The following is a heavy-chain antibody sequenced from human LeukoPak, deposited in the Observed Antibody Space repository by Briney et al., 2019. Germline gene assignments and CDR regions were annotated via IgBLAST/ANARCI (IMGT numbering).Heavy chain of an antibody. D-gene: IGHD5-24*01. CDR2: IYSGGST. Sequence: GGSLRLSCAVSGFTVSSNYMSWVRQPQGKGLEWVSVIYSGGSTYYTDSVKGRFTISRDNSKNTLYLQMNSLRAEDTAVYYCARAEKATIFDYWGQGTLVTVSS. V-gene: IGHV3-53*01. J-gene: IGHJ4*02. CDR1: GFTVSSNY. CDR3: ARAEKATIFDY.